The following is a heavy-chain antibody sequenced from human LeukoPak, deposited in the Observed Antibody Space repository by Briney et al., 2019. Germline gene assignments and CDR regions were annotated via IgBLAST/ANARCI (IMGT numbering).Heavy chain of an antibody. V-gene: IGHV3-7*01. Sequence: GGSLRLSCAASGFTFSSYWMSWVRQAPGKGLEWVANIKQDGSEKYYVDSVKGRFTISRDNAKNSLYLQMNSLRAEDTAVYYCARAAWGSYRYHYALDVWGQGTTVTVSS. J-gene: IGHJ6*02. CDR1: GFTFSSYW. D-gene: IGHD3-16*02. CDR3: ARAAWGSYRYHYALDV. CDR2: IKQDGSEK.